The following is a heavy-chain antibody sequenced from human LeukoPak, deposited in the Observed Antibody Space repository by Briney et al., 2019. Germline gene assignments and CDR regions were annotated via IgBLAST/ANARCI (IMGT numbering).Heavy chain of an antibody. Sequence: SETLSLTCSVSGGSFSSSTYYWGWIRQPPGKGLEWIGAIYYSGTSYYNSSLKSRVTISVDTSKNQFSLKLSSVTAADTAVYYCARDLSGSGSHWGQGTLVTVSS. J-gene: IGHJ4*02. CDR1: GGSFSSSTYY. CDR2: IYYSGTS. V-gene: IGHV4-39*07. CDR3: ARDLSGSGSH. D-gene: IGHD3-10*01.